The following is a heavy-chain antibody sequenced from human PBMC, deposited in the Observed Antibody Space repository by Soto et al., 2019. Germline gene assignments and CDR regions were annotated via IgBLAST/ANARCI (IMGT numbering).Heavy chain of an antibody. Sequence: QVQLVQSGAEVKKPGSSVKVSCKASGGTFSSYAISWVRQAPGQGLEWMGGIIPIFGTADYGQKFQGRVTTTAAESTNIAYMELSSLRSEDTAVYYCARLVPAAGYYYGMDVWGQGTTVTVSS. V-gene: IGHV1-69*12. CDR3: ARLVPAAGYYYGMDV. D-gene: IGHD2-2*01. J-gene: IGHJ6*02. CDR2: IIPIFGTA. CDR1: GGTFSSYA.